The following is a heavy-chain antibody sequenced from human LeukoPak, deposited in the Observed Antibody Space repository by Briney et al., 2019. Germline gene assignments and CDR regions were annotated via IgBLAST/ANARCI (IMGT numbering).Heavy chain of an antibody. D-gene: IGHD3-3*01. V-gene: IGHV3-23*01. CDR3: AKNLLPFWLIEN. CDR2: ISGRGDNT. CDR1: RFTFSSYA. Sequence: GGSLRLSCAASRFTFSSYAMSWVRQAPGKGLEWVSAISGRGDNTYYADSVKGQFTISRDNSKNTLYLQMNSLRAEDTALYYCAKNLLPFWLIENWGQEPWSPSPQ. J-gene: IGHJ4*01.